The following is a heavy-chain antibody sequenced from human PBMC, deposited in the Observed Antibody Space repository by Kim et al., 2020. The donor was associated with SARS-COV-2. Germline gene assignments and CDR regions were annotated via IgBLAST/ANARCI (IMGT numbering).Heavy chain of an antibody. D-gene: IGHD2-2*01. CDR1: GFTFSSYA. Sequence: AGSLRLSCVASGFTFSSYAMTWVRQAPGKGPEWVSLISDSGTRTYYADSVKGRFTVSRDNSKNTLYLQMNSLRAEDTAVYYCAKRPIYSSTWYTPAGMDVWGQGTTVTVSS. J-gene: IGHJ6*02. CDR3: AKRPIYSSTWYTPAGMDV. CDR2: ISDSGTRT. V-gene: IGHV3-23*01.